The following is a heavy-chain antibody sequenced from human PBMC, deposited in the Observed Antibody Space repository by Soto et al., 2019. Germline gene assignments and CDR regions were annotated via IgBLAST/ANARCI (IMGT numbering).Heavy chain of an antibody. V-gene: IGHV3-72*01. CDR1: GFSVSGWY. Sequence: EVQLVESGGDLVQPGGSARLSCAASGFSVSGWYMDWVRQAPGKGLEWVARLKDRSQNYATEYAASVKGRFTVSRHPSQNSIFLQMNSLKIEDTAVYYCAREGDARRLDSWGQGTLVTVS. D-gene: IGHD1-26*01. CDR3: AREGDARRLDS. J-gene: IGHJ5*01. CDR2: LKDRSQNYAT.